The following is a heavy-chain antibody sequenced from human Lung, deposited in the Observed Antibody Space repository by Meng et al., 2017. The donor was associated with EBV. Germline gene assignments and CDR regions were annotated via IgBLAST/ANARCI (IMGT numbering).Heavy chain of an antibody. CDR3: ARGRGNQPLFDF. D-gene: IGHD2/OR15-2a*01. J-gene: IGHJ4*02. Sequence: QVQLVQSGVEVKKPXSSVKGACKTSGGSFSTYTFSWVRQAPGQGLEWMGGLIPVLNKAKSAPRFQDRVTFTADETTTTAYMELSSLTFEDTAVYFCARGRGNQPLFDFWGQGTLVTVSS. V-gene: IGHV1-69*10. CDR2: LIPVLNKA. CDR1: GGSFSTYT.